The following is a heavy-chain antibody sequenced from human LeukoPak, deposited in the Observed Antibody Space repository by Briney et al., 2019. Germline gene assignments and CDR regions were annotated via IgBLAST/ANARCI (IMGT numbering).Heavy chain of an antibody. D-gene: IGHD3-16*01. Sequence: SETLSLTCTVSGGSISSYYWSWIRQPPGKGLEWIGYIYYSGSTNYNPSLKSRVTISVDTSKNQFSLKLSSVTAADTAVYYCARTTFGGVIEWGQGTLVTVSS. V-gene: IGHV4-59*12. J-gene: IGHJ4*02. CDR2: IYYSGST. CDR3: ARTTFGGVIE. CDR1: GGSISSYY.